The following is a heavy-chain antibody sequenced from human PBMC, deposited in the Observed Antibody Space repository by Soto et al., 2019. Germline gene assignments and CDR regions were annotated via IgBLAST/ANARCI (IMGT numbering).Heavy chain of an antibody. CDR1: GYTFTGYY. CDR3: ARALMVRGVITQDAFDI. D-gene: IGHD3-10*01. V-gene: IGHV1-2*04. J-gene: IGHJ3*02. Sequence: ASVKVSCKASGYTFTGYYMHWVRQAPGQGLEWMGWINPNSGGTNYAQKFQGWVTMTRDTSISTAYMELSRLRSDDTAVYYCARALMVRGVITQDAFDIWGQGTMVTVSS. CDR2: INPNSGGT.